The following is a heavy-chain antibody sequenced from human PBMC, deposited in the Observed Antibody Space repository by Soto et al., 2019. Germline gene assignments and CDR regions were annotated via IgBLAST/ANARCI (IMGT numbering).Heavy chain of an antibody. CDR3: ARGSIVASIPDAFEI. J-gene: IGHJ3*02. V-gene: IGHV1-18*01. Sequence: QGQLLQSGDEVKKPGASVRVSCRASGYDFTSYGISWVRQAPGQGLEWVSWISAYNGKRDTAQKFQGRVTMTLDTSTDTAHMELGDLTSADTAVYYCARGSIVASIPDAFEIWGQGTMVAVSS. D-gene: IGHD2-21*01. CDR2: ISAYNGKR. CDR1: GYDFTSYG.